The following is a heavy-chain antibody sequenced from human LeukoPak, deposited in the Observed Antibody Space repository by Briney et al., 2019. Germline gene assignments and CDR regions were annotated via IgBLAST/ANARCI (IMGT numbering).Heavy chain of an antibody. CDR1: GGSISSYY. V-gene: IGHV4-4*07. Sequence: PSETLSLTCTVSGGSISSYYWTWIRQPAGKGLEYIGRIYSSGSTNYNPSLKSRVTMSVDTSKNQFSLKLNSLTVADTAVYYCARDLGGWGFDSWGQGTLVTVSS. D-gene: IGHD6-19*01. J-gene: IGHJ4*02. CDR2: IYSSGST. CDR3: ARDLGGWGFDS.